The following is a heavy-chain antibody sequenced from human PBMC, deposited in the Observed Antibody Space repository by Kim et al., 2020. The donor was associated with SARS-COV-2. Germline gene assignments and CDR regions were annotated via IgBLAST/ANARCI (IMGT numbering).Heavy chain of an antibody. V-gene: IGHV4-31*03. Sequence: SETLSLTCTVSGGSISSGGYYWSWIRQHPGKGLEWIGYIYYSGSTYYNPSLKSRVTISVDTSMNQFSLKLSSVPAADTAVYYCARRNYGAFAFDIWGQGTMVTVSS. CDR3: ARRNYGAFAFDI. J-gene: IGHJ3*02. CDR2: IYYSGST. D-gene: IGHD4-17*01. CDR1: GGSISSGGYY.